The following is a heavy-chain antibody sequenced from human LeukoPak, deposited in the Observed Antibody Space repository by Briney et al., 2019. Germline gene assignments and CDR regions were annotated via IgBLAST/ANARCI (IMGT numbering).Heavy chain of an antibody. Sequence: PGGSLRLSCADSGFTFSSYWMHWVRQAPGKGLVWVSRINSDGSITTYADSVKGRFTISRDNPKNTLYLQMNSLRAEDTAVYYCAGGISATGGGWGQGTMVTVSS. D-gene: IGHD6-13*01. V-gene: IGHV3-74*01. CDR2: INSDGSIT. CDR1: GFTFSSYW. CDR3: AGGISATGGG. J-gene: IGHJ3*01.